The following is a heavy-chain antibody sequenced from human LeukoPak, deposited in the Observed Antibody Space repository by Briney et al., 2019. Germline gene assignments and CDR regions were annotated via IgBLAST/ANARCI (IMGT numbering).Heavy chain of an antibody. D-gene: IGHD2-2*01. Sequence: GGSLRLSCAASGLTFSSYSMNWVRRAPGKGLEWVSYISSSSSTIYYADSVKGRFTISRDNAKNSLYLQMNSLRAEDTAVYYCARDSSRYQLLWGDAFDIWGQGTMVTVSS. J-gene: IGHJ3*02. CDR3: ARDSSRYQLLWGDAFDI. V-gene: IGHV3-48*01. CDR2: ISSSSSTI. CDR1: GLTFSSYS.